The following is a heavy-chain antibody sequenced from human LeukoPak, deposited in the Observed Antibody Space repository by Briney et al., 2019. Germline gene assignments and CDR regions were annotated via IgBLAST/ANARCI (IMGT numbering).Heavy chain of an antibody. CDR2: INPNSGGT. J-gene: IGHJ3*02. V-gene: IGHV1-2*02. Sequence: ASVTVSCTASAYTFTDYYMHWVRQAPGQGLEWMGWINPNSGGTNYAQKFQGRVTMTRDTSINTVYMELSRLRSDDTAVYYCAKGQYLPVDAFNIWGQGTMVTVSS. CDR1: AYTFTDYY. CDR3: AKGQYLPVDAFNI. D-gene: IGHD2-2*01.